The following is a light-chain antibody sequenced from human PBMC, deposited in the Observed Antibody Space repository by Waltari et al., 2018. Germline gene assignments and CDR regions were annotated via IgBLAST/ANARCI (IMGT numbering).Light chain of an antibody. Sequence: QSALTQPASVSGSPGQSITISCTGTSSDVGGYNYVSWYQQHPGKAPKLMIFVVNNRPSGVSNRFSGSKSGNTASLTISGLQAEDEADYYCSAYISSSTLELFGGGTRLTVL. V-gene: IGLV2-14*03. J-gene: IGLJ2*01. CDR1: SSDVGGYNY. CDR3: SAYISSSTLEL. CDR2: VVN.